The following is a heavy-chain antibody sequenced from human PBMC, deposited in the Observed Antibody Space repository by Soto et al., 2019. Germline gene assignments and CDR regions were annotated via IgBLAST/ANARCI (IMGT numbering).Heavy chain of an antibody. CDR2: INGAGSHT. D-gene: IGHD3-22*01. J-gene: IGHJ4*02. Sequence: SLRLSCAASGFTFSSYAMSWVRQAPGKGLEWVSTINGAGSHTYYADSMKGRFTISRDNSKNTLSLQMNNLRAEDTAVYYCAKDLDTMLVVVINSFDYWGQGTLVTVSS. CDR3: AKDLDTMLVVVINSFDY. CDR1: GFTFSSYA. V-gene: IGHV3-23*01.